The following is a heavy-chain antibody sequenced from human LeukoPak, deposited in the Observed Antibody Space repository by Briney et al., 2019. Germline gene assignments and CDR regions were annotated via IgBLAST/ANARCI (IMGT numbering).Heavy chain of an antibody. CDR2: ISGSGAST. CDR1: GFTLSTNA. D-gene: IGHD1-26*01. CDR3: AKDVGKWESLHFFDY. Sequence: GGSPRLSCLTSGFTLSTNAMSWVRQAPGKGLEWISGISGSGASTYYADSVKGRFTISRDDSRNTLYLQMNSLRGDDTAVYYCAKDVGKWESLHFFDYWGQGTLVTVSS. J-gene: IGHJ4*02. V-gene: IGHV3-23*01.